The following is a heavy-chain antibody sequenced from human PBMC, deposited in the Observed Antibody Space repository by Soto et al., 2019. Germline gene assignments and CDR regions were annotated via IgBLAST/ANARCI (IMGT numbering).Heavy chain of an antibody. CDR3: ARHGLNYDFWSGYQGPNWFDP. D-gene: IGHD3-3*01. CDR2: IYYSGST. V-gene: IGHV4-59*08. J-gene: IGHJ5*02. Sequence: QVQLQESGPGLVKPSETLSLTCTVSGGSISSYYWSWIRQPPGKGLEWIGYIYYSGSTNYNPSLMSRVSISVDTSNNQFSLKLSSVTAADTAVYYCARHGLNYDFWSGYQGPNWFDPWGQGTLVTVSS. CDR1: GGSISSYY.